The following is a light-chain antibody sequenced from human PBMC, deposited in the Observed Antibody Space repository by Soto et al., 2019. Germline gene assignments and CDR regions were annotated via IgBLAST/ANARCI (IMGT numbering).Light chain of an antibody. CDR3: QQYNTYPYT. CDR1: QSISSW. Sequence: DIQMTQSPSTLSASVGDRVTITCRASQSISSWLAWYQQKPGKAPKLLIYDASSLESGVPSRFSGSGSGTEFTLSISSLQADDFATYYCQQYNTYPYTFGQGTKLEIK. CDR2: DAS. J-gene: IGKJ2*01. V-gene: IGKV1-5*01.